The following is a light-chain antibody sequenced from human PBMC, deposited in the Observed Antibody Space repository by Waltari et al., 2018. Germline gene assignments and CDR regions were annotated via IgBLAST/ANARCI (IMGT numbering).Light chain of an antibody. V-gene: IGKV1-17*01. CDR1: QGMRND. Sequence: DIQMTQSPSSLSASVGDRVTITCRASQGMRNDLGWYKHKPGKAPQRLIYATSSLQSVVPARFTCTASGTEFNLTNSSLQPEEFATYYCLQLNSYPRTFGQGTKVEIK. CDR2: ATS. J-gene: IGKJ1*01. CDR3: LQLNSYPRT.